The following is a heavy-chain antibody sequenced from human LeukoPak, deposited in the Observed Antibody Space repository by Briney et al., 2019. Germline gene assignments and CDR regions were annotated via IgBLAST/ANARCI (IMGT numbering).Heavy chain of an antibody. Sequence: SETLSLTCAVSGGSISSSNWWSWVRQPPGKGLEWIGEIYHSESTNYNPSLKSRVTISVDTSKNQFSLKLSSVTAADTAVYYCARQPPRIAVAGVYAFDIWGQGTMVTVSS. D-gene: IGHD6-19*01. J-gene: IGHJ3*02. V-gene: IGHV4-4*02. CDR3: ARQPPRIAVAGVYAFDI. CDR2: IYHSEST. CDR1: GGSISSSNW.